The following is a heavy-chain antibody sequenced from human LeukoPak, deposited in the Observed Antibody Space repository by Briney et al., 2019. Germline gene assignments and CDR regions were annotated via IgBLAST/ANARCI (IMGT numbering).Heavy chain of an antibody. CDR2: IYYSGST. CDR3: ARPGDSSGYYPFDY. V-gene: IGHV4-39*01. J-gene: IGHJ4*02. CDR1: GGSISSSSYY. D-gene: IGHD3-22*01. Sequence: PSETLSLTCTVSGGSISSSSYYWGWIRQPPGKGLEWIGNIYYSGSTYYNPSLKSRVTISVDTSKSQFSLKLSSVTAADTAVYYCARPGDSSGYYPFDYWGQGTLVTVSS.